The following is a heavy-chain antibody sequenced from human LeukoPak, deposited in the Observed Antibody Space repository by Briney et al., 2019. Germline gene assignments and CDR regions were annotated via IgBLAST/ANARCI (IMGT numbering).Heavy chain of an antibody. J-gene: IGHJ4*02. D-gene: IGHD6-19*01. Sequence: SETLSLTCTVSGGSISGYYWSWIRQPPGKGLEWIGEINHSGSTNYNPSLKSRVTISVDTSKNQFSLKLSSVTAADTAVYYCARVEYSSGPDYWGQGTLVTVSS. CDR3: ARVEYSSGPDY. CDR2: INHSGST. CDR1: GGSISGYY. V-gene: IGHV4-34*01.